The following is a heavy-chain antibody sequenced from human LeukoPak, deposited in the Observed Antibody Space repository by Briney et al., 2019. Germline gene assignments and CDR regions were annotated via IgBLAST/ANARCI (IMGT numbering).Heavy chain of an antibody. J-gene: IGHJ4*02. CDR3: AKDMGQWLVHGYGY. CDR2: ISWNSGSI. CDR1: GFTFYDYA. V-gene: IGHV3-9*01. Sequence: GGSLRLSCVASGFTFYDYAMHWVRQAPGKGLEWVAHISWNSGSIAYADSVKGRFTISRDNAKNSLHLQMNSLRAEDTALYYCAKDMGQWLVHGYGYWGQGTLVTVSS. D-gene: IGHD6-19*01.